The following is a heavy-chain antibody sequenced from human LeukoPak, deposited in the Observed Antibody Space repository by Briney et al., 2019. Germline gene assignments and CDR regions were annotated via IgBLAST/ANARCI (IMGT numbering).Heavy chain of an antibody. D-gene: IGHD2-15*01. CDR1: GGSISSYY. J-gene: IGHJ4*02. CDR2: IYYSGST. CDR3: ARDGRYCSGGSCYGY. V-gene: IGHV4-59*12. Sequence: SETLSLTCTVSGGSISSYYWSWIRQHPGKGLEWIGYIYYSGSTYYNPSLKSRVTISVDPSKNQFSPKLSSVTAADTAVYYCARDGRYCSGGSCYGYWGQGTLVTVSS.